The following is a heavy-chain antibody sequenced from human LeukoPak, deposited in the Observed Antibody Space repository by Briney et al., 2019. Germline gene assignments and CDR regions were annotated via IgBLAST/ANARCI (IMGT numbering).Heavy chain of an antibody. CDR3: AKDLLTMVRGVTPEIDY. Sequence: PGGSLRLSCAASGFTFSSYGMHWVRQAPGKGLEWVAFIRYDGSNKYCADSVKGRFTISRDNSKNTLYLQMNSLRAEDTAVYYCAKDLLTMVRGVTPEIDYWGQGTLVTVSS. V-gene: IGHV3-30*02. J-gene: IGHJ4*02. D-gene: IGHD3-10*01. CDR1: GFTFSSYG. CDR2: IRYDGSNK.